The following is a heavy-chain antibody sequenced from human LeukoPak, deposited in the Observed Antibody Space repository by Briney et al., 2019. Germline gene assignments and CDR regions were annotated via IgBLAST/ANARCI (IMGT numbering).Heavy chain of an antibody. CDR2: IYYSWTT. V-gene: IGHV4-39*01. J-gene: IGHJ4*02. Sequence: GTLCLTCTVSGVSVSGTNFCWGWVRQPPGKGREWIGNIYYSWTTSANPSLNSRVSVSVDTSTNQFSLTMTSVTAADTAVYYCASLTKGRFFDYFFDFWGQGALVSVSS. CDR1: GVSVSGTNFC. CDR3: ASLTKGRFFDYFFDF. D-gene: IGHD3-9*01.